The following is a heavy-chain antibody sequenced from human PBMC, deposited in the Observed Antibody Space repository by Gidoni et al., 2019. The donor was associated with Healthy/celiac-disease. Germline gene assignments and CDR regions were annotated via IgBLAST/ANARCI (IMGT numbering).Heavy chain of an antibody. CDR1: GFTFSSYA. CDR2: ISGRGTGT. D-gene: IGHD1-7*01. Sequence: GNTGGSLRLSCAASGFTFSSYAMSWVRQAPGKGLEWVSAISGRGTGTYYADSVKGRFTISRDNSKNTLYLQMNSLRADDTAVYYCAKGELPDYWGPGTLVTVSS. CDR3: AKGELPDY. J-gene: IGHJ4*02. V-gene: IGHV3-23*01.